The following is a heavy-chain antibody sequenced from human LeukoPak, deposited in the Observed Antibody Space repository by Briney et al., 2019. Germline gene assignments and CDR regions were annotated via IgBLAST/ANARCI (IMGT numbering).Heavy chain of an antibody. V-gene: IGHV1-2*02. Sequence: GASVKVSCKASGYTFTGYFMHWVRQAPGHGLVWMGWINPDSVGQDYAQKFQGRVAMTSDPSISTAYLELRRLRSDDTAVHYCARVVDSSSRYYFDYWGQGTLVTVSS. J-gene: IGHJ4*02. CDR2: INPDSVGQ. D-gene: IGHD6-13*01. CDR1: GYTFTGYF. CDR3: ARVVDSSSRYYFDY.